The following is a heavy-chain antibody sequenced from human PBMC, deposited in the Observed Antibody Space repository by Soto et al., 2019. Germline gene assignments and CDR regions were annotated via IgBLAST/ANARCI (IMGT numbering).Heavy chain of an antibody. CDR2: IYDSETT. CDR1: GDSVSSGGYY. V-gene: IGHV4-31*03. Sequence: SETLSLTCTVSGDSVSSGGYYWNWIRQHPGRGLEWLGYIYDSETTYYNPSLESRLSISVDASKNQFSLKVTSVTPADTTVYYCARENFGVIIHDAFDLWGQGTMVTVSS. J-gene: IGHJ3*01. CDR3: ARENFGVIIHDAFDL. D-gene: IGHD2-8*01.